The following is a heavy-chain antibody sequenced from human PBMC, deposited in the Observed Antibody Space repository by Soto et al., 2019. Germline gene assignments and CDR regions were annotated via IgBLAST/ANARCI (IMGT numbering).Heavy chain of an antibody. Sequence: GASVKVSCKASGYTFTSYGIGWVRQAPGQGLEWMGWISAYNGNTNYAQKLQGRVTMTTDTSTSTAYMELRSLRSDDTAVYYCARDSSGYYYSDYYYGMDVWGQGTTVTVSS. D-gene: IGHD3-22*01. CDR1: GYTFTSYG. CDR2: ISAYNGNT. J-gene: IGHJ6*01. V-gene: IGHV1-18*01. CDR3: ARDSSGYYYSDYYYGMDV.